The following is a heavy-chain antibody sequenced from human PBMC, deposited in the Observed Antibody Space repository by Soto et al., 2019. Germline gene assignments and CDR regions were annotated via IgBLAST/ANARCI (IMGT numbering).Heavy chain of an antibody. J-gene: IGHJ4*02. CDR1: GFTFSSYG. CDR2: IWYDGSNK. Sequence: GGSLRLSCAASGFTFSSYGMHWVRQAPGKGLEWVAVIWYDGSNKYYADSVKGRFTISRDNSKNTLYLQMNSLRAEDTAVYYCARDNYYDSSGIHLGIDYWGQGTLVTVSS. D-gene: IGHD3-22*01. V-gene: IGHV3-33*01. CDR3: ARDNYYDSSGIHLGIDY.